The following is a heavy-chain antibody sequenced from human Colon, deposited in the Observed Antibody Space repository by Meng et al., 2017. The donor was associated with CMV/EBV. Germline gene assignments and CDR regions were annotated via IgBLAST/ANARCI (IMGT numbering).Heavy chain of an antibody. CDR3: ARSGALFALDY. J-gene: IGHJ4*02. CDR1: GFAFNYAW. Sequence: LSCAVCGFAFNYAWRPRVRRDPGKGVVWLSQSNGYGTVTGYADSVRGRVNTSRENDKNTLYLQMRGLTADDTAVYSCARSGALFALDYWGQGTLVTVSS. V-gene: IGHV3-74*01. CDR2: SNGYGTVT. D-gene: IGHD2-15*01.